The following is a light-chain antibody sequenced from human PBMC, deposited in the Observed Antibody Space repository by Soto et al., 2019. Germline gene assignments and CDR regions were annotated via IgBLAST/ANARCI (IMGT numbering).Light chain of an antibody. V-gene: IGKV3-20*01. Sequence: EIVLTQSPGTLSLSPGERVTLSCRASQSVSRSYLAWYQQKPGQAPRLLIYDASRRATGIPDRFSGSGSGTDFTLTISRLEPEDFAVYYCQQYGSSPRTFGQGTKVEIK. CDR3: QQYGSSPRT. CDR2: DAS. J-gene: IGKJ1*01. CDR1: QSVSRSY.